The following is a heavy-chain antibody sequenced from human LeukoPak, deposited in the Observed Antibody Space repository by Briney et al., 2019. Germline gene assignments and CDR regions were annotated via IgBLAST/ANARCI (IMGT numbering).Heavy chain of an antibody. J-gene: IGHJ4*02. D-gene: IGHD1-26*01. CDR3: ARDASIVGATTAFDY. V-gene: IGHV3-21*01. CDR1: GFTFSSYS. CDR2: ISSSSSYI. Sequence: TGGSLRLSCAASGFTFSSYSVNWVRQAPGEGLEWVSSISSSSSYIYYADSVEGRFTISRDNAKNSLYLQMNSLRAEDTAVYYCARDASIVGATTAFDYWGQGTLVTVSS.